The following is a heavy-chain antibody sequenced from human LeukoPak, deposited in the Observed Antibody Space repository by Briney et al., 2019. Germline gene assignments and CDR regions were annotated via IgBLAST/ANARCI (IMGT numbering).Heavy chain of an antibody. CDR2: INHSGST. Sequence: PSETLSLTCAVYSGSFSGYYWSWIRQPPGKGLEWIGEINHSGSTNYNPSLKSRVTISVDTSKNQFSLKLSSVTAADTAVYYCARLSSGTFDYWGQGTLVTVSS. D-gene: IGHD3-22*01. CDR3: ARLSSGTFDY. J-gene: IGHJ4*02. V-gene: IGHV4-34*01. CDR1: SGSFSGYY.